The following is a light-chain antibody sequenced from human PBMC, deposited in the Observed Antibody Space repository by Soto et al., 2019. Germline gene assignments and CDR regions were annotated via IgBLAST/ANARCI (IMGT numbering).Light chain of an antibody. CDR3: QQYGSSPPIT. CDR1: QSVRSSY. J-gene: IGKJ5*01. CDR2: GAS. Sequence: EIVLTQSPGTLSLSPGERATLSCRASQSVRSSYLAWYQQKPGQAPRLLIYGASSRATGIPDRFSGSWSGTDFTLTISRLEPEDFAVYYCQQYGSSPPITFGQGTRLEIK. V-gene: IGKV3-20*01.